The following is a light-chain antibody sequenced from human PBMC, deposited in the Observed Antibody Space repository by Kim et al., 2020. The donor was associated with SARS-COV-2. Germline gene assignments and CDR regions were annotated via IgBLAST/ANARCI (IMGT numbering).Light chain of an antibody. CDR1: KLGDKY. J-gene: IGLJ7*01. CDR2: QDS. CDR3: QAWDSSTAV. V-gene: IGLV3-1*01. Sequence: LAPGQTASINCSGDKLGDKYACWYQQKPGQSPVLVIYQDSKRPSGIPERFSGSNSGNTATLTISGTQAMDEADYYCQAWDSSTAVFGGGTQLTVL.